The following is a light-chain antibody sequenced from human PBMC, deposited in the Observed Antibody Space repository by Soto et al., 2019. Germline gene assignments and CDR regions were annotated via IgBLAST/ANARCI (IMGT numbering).Light chain of an antibody. CDR1: HTISSSY. J-gene: IGKJ1*01. CDR2: GIS. V-gene: IGKV3-20*01. CDR3: QPYVTSSPLT. Sequence: IVLTQSPGTLSLSPGERATPSCRASHTISSSYLDWYQQKPGQAPRLLMYGISRRATGIPDRFSGSGSGKAFTLTITSLEPEDFAVYYCQPYVTSSPLTFGKGTQVEIK.